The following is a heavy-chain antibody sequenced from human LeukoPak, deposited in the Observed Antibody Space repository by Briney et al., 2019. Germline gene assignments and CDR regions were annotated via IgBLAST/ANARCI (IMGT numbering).Heavy chain of an antibody. J-gene: IGHJ4*02. D-gene: IGHD2-15*01. V-gene: IGHV3-33*01. CDR3: ARDGPNCSGGSCYSGTHDY. Sequence: PGRSLRLSCAASGFTFSSYGMHWVRQAPGKGLEWVAVIWYDGSNEYYADSVKGRFTISRDNSKNTPYLQMNSLRAEDTAVYYCARDGPNCSGGSCYSGTHDYWGQGTLVTVSS. CDR2: IWYDGSNE. CDR1: GFTFSSYG.